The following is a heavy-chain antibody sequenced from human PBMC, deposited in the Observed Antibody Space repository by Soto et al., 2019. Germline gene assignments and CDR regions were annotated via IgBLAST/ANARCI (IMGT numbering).Heavy chain of an antibody. CDR3: TSGYSYGPYYFDY. Sequence: EVQLVESGGGLVKPGGSLRLSCAASGFTFSNAWMSWVRQAPGKGLEWVGRINSKTDGGTTDYAAPVKGRFTISRDDSKNTLYLQMNSLKTEDTAVYYCTSGYSYGPYYFDYWGQGTLVTVSS. CDR1: GFTFSNAW. J-gene: IGHJ4*02. D-gene: IGHD5-18*01. CDR2: INSKTDGGTT. V-gene: IGHV3-15*01.